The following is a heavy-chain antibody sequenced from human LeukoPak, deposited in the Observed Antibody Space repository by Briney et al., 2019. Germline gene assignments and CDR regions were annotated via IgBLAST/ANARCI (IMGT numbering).Heavy chain of an antibody. CDR1: GYTFTGYY. CDR3: ARDTGAARLWFDP. Sequence: ASVKVSCKASGYTFTGYYVHWVRQAPGQGLEWMGWINPNSGGTKYAQKLQGSVTMTRDTSISTAYMELSRLRSDDTAVYYCARDTGAARLWFDPWGQGTLVTVSS. CDR2: INPNSGGT. D-gene: IGHD6-6*01. J-gene: IGHJ5*02. V-gene: IGHV1-2*02.